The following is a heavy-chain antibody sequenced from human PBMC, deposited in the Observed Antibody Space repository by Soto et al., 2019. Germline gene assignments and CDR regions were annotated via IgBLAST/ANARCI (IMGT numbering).Heavy chain of an antibody. D-gene: IGHD2-2*01. J-gene: IGHJ6*02. CDR1: GYAFTTHG. CDR2: ITTSNGNT. Sequence: QVQLVQSGAEVKKPGASVKVSCKAPGYAFTTHGITWVRQAPGQGLEWMGWITTSNGNTNYARNLQGRVTLTRDTSTGTAYMDLRSLRYDDAAVYYCARGASCTSTSCYDNFHYGMDVWGQGTTVTVSS. V-gene: IGHV1-18*04. CDR3: ARGASCTSTSCYDNFHYGMDV.